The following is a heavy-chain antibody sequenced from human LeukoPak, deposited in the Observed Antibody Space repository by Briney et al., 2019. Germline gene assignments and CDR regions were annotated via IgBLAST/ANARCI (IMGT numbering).Heavy chain of an antibody. J-gene: IGHJ4*02. V-gene: IGHV3-30-3*01. Sequence: PGGSLRLSCAASGFAFRTYAIHWVRQAPGKGLEWVAFISWDGTIKYYADSVKGRFTISRDNSKNTLYLQMNSLRAEDTAVYYCAKVQSTSYWGQGTLVTVSS. CDR2: ISWDGTIK. CDR3: AKVQSTSY. D-gene: IGHD2-2*01. CDR1: GFAFRTYA.